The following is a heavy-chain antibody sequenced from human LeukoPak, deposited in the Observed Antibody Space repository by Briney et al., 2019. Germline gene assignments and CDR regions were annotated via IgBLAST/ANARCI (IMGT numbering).Heavy chain of an antibody. CDR2: INPSGGST. D-gene: IGHD3-22*01. CDR1: GYTFTSYY. V-gene: IGHV1-46*01. J-gene: IGHJ4*02. CDR3: ARDPIDSSGYSVGFDY. Sequence: ASVKVSCKASGYTFTSYYMHWVRQAPGQGLEWMGIINPSGGSTSYAQKFQGRVTMTRDMSTSTVYMELSSLRSEDTAVYYCARDPIDSSGYSVGFDYWGQGTLVTASS.